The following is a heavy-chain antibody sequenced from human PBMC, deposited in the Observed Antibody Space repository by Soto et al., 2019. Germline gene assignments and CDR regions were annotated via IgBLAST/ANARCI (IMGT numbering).Heavy chain of an antibody. V-gene: IGHV4-31*03. D-gene: IGHD2-2*01. CDR1: GGSISSGDYY. CDR2: IYYSGST. Sequence: PSETLSLTCTVSGGSISSGDYYWNWIRQHPGKGLEWIGYIYYSGSTYYNPSLQSRVTISLDTSKNQFSLKLSSVTAADTAVYYCARSLYCITTTCAIAHWFDPWGQGTLVTVS. J-gene: IGHJ5*02. CDR3: ARSLYCITTTCAIAHWFDP.